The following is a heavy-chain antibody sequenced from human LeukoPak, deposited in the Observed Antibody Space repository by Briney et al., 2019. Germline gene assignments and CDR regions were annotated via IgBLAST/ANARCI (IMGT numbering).Heavy chain of an antibody. CDR2: IYHTAST. Sequence: PPETLSLTSTHPPRSLPPSYLIPTPHPPPTGLYCISHIYHTASTNYTPSLTSRVTISVATSKNQFSLKLSSVPAADTAVYYRARGVASYDTSGPRGNWLAPWGQGPLVPVSS. J-gene: IGHJ5*02. V-gene: IGHV4-59*01. CDR1: PRSLPPSY. D-gene: IGHD3-22*01. CDR3: ARGVASYDTSGPRGNWLAP.